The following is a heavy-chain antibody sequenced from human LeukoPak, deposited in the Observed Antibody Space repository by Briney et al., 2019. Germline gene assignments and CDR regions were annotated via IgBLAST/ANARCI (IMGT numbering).Heavy chain of an antibody. J-gene: IGHJ4*02. D-gene: IGHD3-10*01. CDR2: IKQDGSEK. Sequence: GGSLRLSCAASGFTFSRHSMNWVRQAPGKGLEWVANIKQDGSEKYYVDSVKGRFTISRDNAKNSLYLQMSSLRAEDTAVYYCARDIAAEYYYGSGSYYNLRPYWGQGTLVTVSS. CDR3: ARDIAAEYYYGSGSYYNLRPY. CDR1: GFTFSRHS. V-gene: IGHV3-7*01.